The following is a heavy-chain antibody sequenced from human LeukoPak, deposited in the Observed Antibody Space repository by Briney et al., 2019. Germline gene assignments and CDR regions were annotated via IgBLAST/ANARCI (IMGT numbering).Heavy chain of an antibody. J-gene: IGHJ6*02. D-gene: IGHD3-22*01. CDR1: GYSFTSYW. CDR3: ARLPPIVGDYDGSGYYYGYYYYGMDV. V-gene: IGHV5-10-1*01. Sequence: GESLRISCKGSGYSFTSYWISWVRQMPGKGLEWMGRIDPSDSYTNYSPSFQGHVTISADKSISTAYLQWSSLKASDTAMYYCARLPPIVGDYDGSGYYYGYYYYGMDVWGQGTTVTVSS. CDR2: IDPSDSYT.